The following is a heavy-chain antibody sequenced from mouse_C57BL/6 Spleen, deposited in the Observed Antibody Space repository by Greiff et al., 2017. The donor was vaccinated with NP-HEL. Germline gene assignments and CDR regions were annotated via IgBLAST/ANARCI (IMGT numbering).Heavy chain of an antibody. J-gene: IGHJ1*03. CDR3: ASRHYDYDDTGYWYFDV. Sequence: QVQLKESGAELARPGASVKLSCKASGYTFTSYGISWVKQRTGQGLEWIGEIYPRSGNTYYNEKFKGKATLTADKSSSTAYMELRSLTSEDSAVYFCASRHYDYDDTGYWYFDVWGTGTTVTVSS. CDR1: GYTFTSYG. V-gene: IGHV1-81*01. D-gene: IGHD2-4*01. CDR2: IYPRSGNT.